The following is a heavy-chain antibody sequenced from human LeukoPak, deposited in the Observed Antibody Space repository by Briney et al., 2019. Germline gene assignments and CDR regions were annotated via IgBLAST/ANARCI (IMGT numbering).Heavy chain of an antibody. CDR3: AKSDYYGSGSYYSKLDYYYGMDV. J-gene: IGHJ6*02. D-gene: IGHD3-10*01. CDR2: ISWDGGST. V-gene: IGHV3-43D*03. Sequence: HPGGSLRLSCAASGFTFDDYAMHWVRQAPGKGLEWVSLISWDGGSTYYADSVKGRFTISRDNSKNSLYLQMNSLRAEDTALYYCAKSDYYGSGSYYSKLDYYYGMDVWGQGTTVTVSS. CDR1: GFTFDDYA.